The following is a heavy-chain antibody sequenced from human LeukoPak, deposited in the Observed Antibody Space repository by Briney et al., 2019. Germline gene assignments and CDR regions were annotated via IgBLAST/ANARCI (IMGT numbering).Heavy chain of an antibody. CDR3: ARDYAFDI. CDR2: IYYIGST. J-gene: IGHJ3*02. CDR1: GDSISSYY. V-gene: IGHV4-59*01. Sequence: SETLSLTCTVSGDSISSYYWSWIRQPPGKGLEWIGYIYYIGSTNHNLSLKSRVTISVDTPKNQFSLKLSSVTAADTAVYYCARDYAFDIWGQATMVTVSS.